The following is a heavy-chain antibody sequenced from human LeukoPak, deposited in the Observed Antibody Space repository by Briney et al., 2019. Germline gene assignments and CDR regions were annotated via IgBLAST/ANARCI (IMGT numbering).Heavy chain of an antibody. D-gene: IGHD3-10*01. V-gene: IGHV3-72*01. J-gene: IGHJ4*02. CDR2: TRNKANSYTT. CDR1: GFTFSDHY. Sequence: GGSLRFSCAASGFTFSDHYMDWVRQAPGKGLEWVGRTRNKANSYTTEYAASVKGRFTISRDDSKNSLYLQMNSLKTEDTAVYYCARVDNYYGSGSYSAVDYWGQGTLVTVSS. CDR3: ARVDNYYGSGSYSAVDY.